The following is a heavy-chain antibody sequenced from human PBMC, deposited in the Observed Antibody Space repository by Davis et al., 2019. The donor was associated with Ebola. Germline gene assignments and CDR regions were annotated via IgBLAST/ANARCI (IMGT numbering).Heavy chain of an antibody. CDR1: GFSFTSYW. D-gene: IGHD2-21*01. J-gene: IGHJ4*02. Sequence: PGGSLRLSCTASGFSFTSYWMTWVRQAPGKGLEWVANIKQDGSEKSYGASVRGRFTISRDNAKNSLYLQMNSLRAEDTAVYYCVRGLWSFDYWGQGTLVTVSS. CDR3: VRGLWSFDY. CDR2: IKQDGSEK. V-gene: IGHV3-7*03.